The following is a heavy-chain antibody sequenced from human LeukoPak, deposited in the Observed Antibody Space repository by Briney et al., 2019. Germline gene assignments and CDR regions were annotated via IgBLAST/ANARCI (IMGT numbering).Heavy chain of an antibody. CDR3: ARGSFPYYFDY. CDR2: ISSSSSYI. CDR1: GFTFSSYS. V-gene: IGHV3-21*01. Sequence: GGSLRLSCAASGFTFSSYSMIWVRQAPGKGLEWVSSISSSSSYIYYADSVKGRFTISRDNSKNTLYLQMNSLRAEDTAVYYCARGSFPYYFDYWGQGTLVTVSS. J-gene: IGHJ4*02. D-gene: IGHD3-10*01.